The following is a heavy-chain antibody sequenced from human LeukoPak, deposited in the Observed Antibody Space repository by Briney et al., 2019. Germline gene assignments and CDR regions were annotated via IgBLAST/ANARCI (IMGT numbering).Heavy chain of an antibody. CDR2: ISGSGGST. J-gene: IGHJ4*02. CDR1: GFTFSSYA. CDR3: AKDTSWELRNGDYFDY. Sequence: PGGSLRLSCAASGFTFSSYAMSWVRQAPGKGLEWVSAISGSGGSTYYADSVKGRFTISRDNSKNTLYLQMNSLRAEVTAVYYCAKDTSWELRNGDYFDYWGQGTLVTVSS. D-gene: IGHD1-26*01. V-gene: IGHV3-23*01.